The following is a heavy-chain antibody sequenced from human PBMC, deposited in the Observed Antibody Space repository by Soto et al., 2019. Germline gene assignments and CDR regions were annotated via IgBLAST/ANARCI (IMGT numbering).Heavy chain of an antibody. CDR3: ARAPPLYIVGDGMDV. J-gene: IGHJ6*02. D-gene: IGHD2-15*01. Sequence: SETLSLTCTVSGGSISSGGYYWSWIRQHPGKGLEWIGYIYYSGSTYYNPSLKSRVTISVDTSKNQFSLKLSFVTAADTAVYYCARAPPLYIVGDGMDVWGQGTTVTVSS. V-gene: IGHV4-31*03. CDR2: IYYSGST. CDR1: GGSISSGGYY.